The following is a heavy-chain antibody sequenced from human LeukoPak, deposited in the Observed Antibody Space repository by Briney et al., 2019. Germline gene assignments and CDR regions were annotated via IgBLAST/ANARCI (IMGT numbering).Heavy chain of an antibody. J-gene: IGHJ4*02. CDR3: ARESAEYHYDSSGYYPSGLDY. CDR1: GYTFTSYG. Sequence: RASAKVSCKASGYTFTSYGISWVRQAPGQGLEWMGWISAYNGNTNYAQKLQGRVTMTTDTSTSTAYMELRSLRSDDTAVCYCARESAEYHYDSSGYYPSGLDYWGQGTLVTVSS. CDR2: ISAYNGNT. V-gene: IGHV1-18*01. D-gene: IGHD3-22*01.